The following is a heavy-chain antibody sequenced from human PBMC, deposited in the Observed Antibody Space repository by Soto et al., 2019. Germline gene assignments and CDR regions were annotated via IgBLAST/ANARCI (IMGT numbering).Heavy chain of an antibody. CDR1: GVTLNNYA. D-gene: IGHD3-3*01. Sequence: VGSLRLSCVVSGVTLNNYAMSWGRQAPGKGLEWVSGINSEGSIYYADSVKGRFSISKDNSKNKLFLQMNSLRADDTAVYYCATPRARDYDFWTGFHSWGQGTLVTVSS. J-gene: IGHJ4*02. CDR2: INSEGSI. V-gene: IGHV3-23*01. CDR3: ATPRARDYDFWTGFHS.